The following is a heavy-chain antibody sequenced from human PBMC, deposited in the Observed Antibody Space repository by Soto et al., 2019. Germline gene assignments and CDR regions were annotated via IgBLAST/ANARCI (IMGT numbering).Heavy chain of an antibody. CDR1: GFTFSSYW. CDR2: IKQDGSEK. V-gene: IGHV3-7*01. CDR3: ARKQVQVGIPDY. J-gene: IGHJ4*02. Sequence: EVQLVESGGGLVQPGGSLRLSCAASGFTFSSYWMNWVRQAPGKGLEWVANIKQDGSEKYYVDSVKGRFTISRDNTKNSLNLKMNSLRAEDTAVYYCARKQVQVGIPDYWGRGTLVTVSP. D-gene: IGHD1-26*01.